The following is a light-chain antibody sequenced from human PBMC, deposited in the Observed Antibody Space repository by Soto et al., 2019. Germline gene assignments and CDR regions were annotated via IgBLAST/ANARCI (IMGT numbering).Light chain of an antibody. J-gene: IGKJ1*01. Sequence: DIQMTQSPSTLSASVGDRVTITCRASQSISSWLAWYQQKPGKAPKLLIYKASSLESGVPSRFSGSGSGTEFTLTISRLQPDDFATYYCQQYNSYSQRTFGQGTKVEIK. CDR3: QQYNSYSQRT. CDR2: KAS. V-gene: IGKV1-5*03. CDR1: QSISSW.